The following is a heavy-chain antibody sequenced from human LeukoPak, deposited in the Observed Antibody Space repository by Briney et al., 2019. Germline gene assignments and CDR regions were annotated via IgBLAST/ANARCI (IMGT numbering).Heavy chain of an antibody. Sequence: SETLSLTCVVSGDFIKYGYWWSWVRQAPGKGLEWIGEIHHDGNTNYNQSLKSRVTISVDTSKNQFSLRVTSVSAADTAIYYCGRNAAYCLDYWGQGSLVTVSS. J-gene: IGHJ4*02. D-gene: IGHD1-26*01. CDR3: GRNAAYCLDY. CDR2: IHHDGNT. V-gene: IGHV4/OR15-8*02. CDR1: GDFIKYGYW.